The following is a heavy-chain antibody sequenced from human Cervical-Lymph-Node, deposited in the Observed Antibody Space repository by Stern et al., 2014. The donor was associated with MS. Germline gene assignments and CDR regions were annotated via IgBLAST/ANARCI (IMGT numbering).Heavy chain of an antibody. CDR2: MHCTGNT. CDR3: ARSQNGRLLHDYFDS. J-gene: IGHJ4*02. V-gene: IGHV4-31*01. Sequence: QLQLQEAGPRLVKPSQTLYLTCPVSGGSISSRDYYWSWISQHPQKGLDWIGYMHCTGNTYFNPSLKSQFTISIDTSKNQFSLKLSSVTAADTAIYYCARSQNGRLLHDYFDSWGQGTLVTVSS. D-gene: IGHD2-15*01. CDR1: GGSISSRDYY.